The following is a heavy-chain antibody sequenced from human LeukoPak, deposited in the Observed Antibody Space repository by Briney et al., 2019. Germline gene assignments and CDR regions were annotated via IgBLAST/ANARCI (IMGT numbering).Heavy chain of an antibody. CDR2: ISYIWMT. D-gene: IGHD4-17*01. CDR3: ARDLVTVTKGFDI. Sequence: SETLSLTCAVSDDSFSSHYWTWIRQPPGKGLEWIGYISYIWMTNYNPSLKSRVTISIDTSKNQFSLKLTSVTAADTAVYYCARDLVTVTKGFDIWGQGTMVSVSS. J-gene: IGHJ3*02. V-gene: IGHV4-59*11. CDR1: DDSFSSHY.